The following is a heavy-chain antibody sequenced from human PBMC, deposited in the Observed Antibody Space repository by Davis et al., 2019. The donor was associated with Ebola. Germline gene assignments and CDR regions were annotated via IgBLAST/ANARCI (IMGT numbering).Heavy chain of an antibody. CDR3: ARDRDYYGSGMDV. D-gene: IGHD3-10*01. J-gene: IGHJ6*02. Sequence: SVKVSCKASGGTFSSYAISRVRQAPGQGLEWLGGIIPIFGTANYAQKFQGRVTITADESTSTAYMELSSLRSEDTAVYYCARDRDYYGSGMDVWGQGTTVTVSS. CDR2: IIPIFGTA. CDR1: GGTFSSYA. V-gene: IGHV1-69*13.